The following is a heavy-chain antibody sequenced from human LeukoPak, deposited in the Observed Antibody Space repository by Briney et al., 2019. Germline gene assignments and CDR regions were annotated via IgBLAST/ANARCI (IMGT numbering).Heavy chain of an antibody. CDR3: ARHFTPTSGSYGDFDY. J-gene: IGHJ4*02. CDR1: GYRFTSYW. V-gene: IGHV5-51*01. Sequence: GESLKISFQGSGYRFTSYWIGWVRQMPGKGLEWMGIIYPGDSDTRYSPSFQGQVTISADKSISTAYLQWSSLKASDTAMYYCARHFTPTSGSYGDFDYWGQGTLVTVSS. D-gene: IGHD1-26*01. CDR2: IYPGDSDT.